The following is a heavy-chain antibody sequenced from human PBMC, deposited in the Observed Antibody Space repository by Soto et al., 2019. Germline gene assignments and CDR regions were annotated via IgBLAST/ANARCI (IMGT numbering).Heavy chain of an antibody. CDR1: GYSFTNYG. J-gene: IGHJ4*02. V-gene: IGHV1-18*01. Sequence: QVQLVQSGPEVKKPGASVKVSCKASGYSFTNYGISWVRQAPGQGLECMGWISPYSGNTNSAQKFRGRVTLTTDTSTSTAYMELRSLTSDDTAGYYRARDFSYPSGGIDYWGQGTLVTVSS. D-gene: IGHD6-25*01. CDR3: ARDFSYPSGGIDY. CDR2: ISPYSGNT.